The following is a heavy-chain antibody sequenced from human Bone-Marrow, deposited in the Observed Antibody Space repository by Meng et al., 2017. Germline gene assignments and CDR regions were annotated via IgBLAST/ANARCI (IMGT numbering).Heavy chain of an antibody. Sequence: GESLKISCAASGFTFSSYAMSWVHQAPGKGLEWVSAISGSGGSTYYADSVKGRFTISRDNSKNTLYLQMNSLRAEDTAVYYCAKDLGPYASWGQGTLVTVSS. CDR3: AKDLGPYAS. D-gene: IGHD3-16*01. V-gene: IGHV3-23*01. J-gene: IGHJ5*02. CDR1: GFTFSSYA. CDR2: ISGSGGST.